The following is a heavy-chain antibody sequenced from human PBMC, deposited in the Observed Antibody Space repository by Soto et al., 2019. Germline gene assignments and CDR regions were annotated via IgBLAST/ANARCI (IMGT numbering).Heavy chain of an antibody. CDR1: AFSFSHYA. J-gene: IGHJ6*02. CDR2: ISYDGNIK. D-gene: IGHD2-15*01. CDR3: ARAGYCSGGRCYSPYYYYYGMDV. Sequence: GSLRLSCGASAFSFSHYAMHWVRQAPGKGLECVAVISYDGNIKRCADSVKGRFTISRDNSENTLYLQMNSLSPEDTAVYYCARAGYCSGGRCYSPYYYYYGMDVWGQGTTVTVSS. V-gene: IGHV3-30-3*01.